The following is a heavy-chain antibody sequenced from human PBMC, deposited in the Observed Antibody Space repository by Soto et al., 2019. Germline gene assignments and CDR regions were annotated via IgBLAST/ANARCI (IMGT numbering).Heavy chain of an antibody. V-gene: IGHV4-59*01. J-gene: IGHJ5*02. CDR1: GGSISSYY. CDR3: ARGIHILTGFYWFDP. Sequence: SETLSLTCTVSGGSISSYYWSWIRQPPGKGLEWIGYIYYSGSTNYNPSLKSRVTISVDTSKNQFSLKLSSVTAADTAVYYCARGIHILTGFYWFDPWGQGTLVTVSS. CDR2: IYYSGST. D-gene: IGHD3-9*01.